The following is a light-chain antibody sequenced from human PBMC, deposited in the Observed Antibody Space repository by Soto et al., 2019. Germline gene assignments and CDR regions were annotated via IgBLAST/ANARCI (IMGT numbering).Light chain of an antibody. V-gene: IGKV1-5*01. CDR1: QSISSW. CDR2: DAS. Sequence: DIPMTQSPSTLSASVGDRVTITCRASQSISSWLAWYQQKPGKAPKLLIYDASTLESGVPSRFSGSGSGTEFTLTVSSLRHDDFATYYYQQYDTYTWTFGQGTKVEIK. CDR3: QQYDTYTWT. J-gene: IGKJ1*01.